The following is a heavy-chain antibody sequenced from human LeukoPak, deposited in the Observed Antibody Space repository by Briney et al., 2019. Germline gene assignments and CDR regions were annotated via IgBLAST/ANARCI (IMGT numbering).Heavy chain of an antibody. D-gene: IGHD6-19*01. CDR1: GFTFTSYA. CDR3: AREGRAVAGNNWFDP. Sequence: SGGSLRLSCAASGFTFTSYAMSWVRQAPGKGLEWVSSINGGGTYTFYADSVKGRFTISRDNSKKTLYLQMNSLRPEDTAVYYCAREGRAVAGNNWFDPWGQGTLATVSS. CDR2: INGGGTYT. J-gene: IGHJ5*02. V-gene: IGHV3-23*01.